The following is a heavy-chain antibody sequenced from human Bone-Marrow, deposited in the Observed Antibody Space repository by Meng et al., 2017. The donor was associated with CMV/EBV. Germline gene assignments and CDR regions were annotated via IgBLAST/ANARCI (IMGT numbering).Heavy chain of an antibody. CDR3: GRYSGYGTVLIDY. CDR1: GFTFSSYW. J-gene: IGHJ4*02. CDR2: INSDGSST. Sequence: SCVASGFTFSSYWTHWVRQAPGKGLVWVSRINSDGSSTSYADSVKGRFTISRDNAKNTLYLQMNSLRAEDTAVYYCGRYSGYGTVLIDYWGQGTLVTVSS. D-gene: IGHD5-12*01. V-gene: IGHV3-74*01.